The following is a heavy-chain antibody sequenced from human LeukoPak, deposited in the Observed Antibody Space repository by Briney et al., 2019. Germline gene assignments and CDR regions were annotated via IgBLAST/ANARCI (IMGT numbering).Heavy chain of an antibody. CDR2: ILRNSGSI. Sequence: SGGSLRLSCAASGFTFDDYAMHWVRQAPGKGVEWVSGILRNSGSIGYADSVKGRFTISRDDAKNSLYLQMNSLRAEDTALYYCVKDGGRDTAAAYYWGQGTLVSVSS. D-gene: IGHD6-13*01. J-gene: IGHJ4*02. CDR3: VKDGGRDTAAAYY. CDR1: GFTFDDYA. V-gene: IGHV3-9*01.